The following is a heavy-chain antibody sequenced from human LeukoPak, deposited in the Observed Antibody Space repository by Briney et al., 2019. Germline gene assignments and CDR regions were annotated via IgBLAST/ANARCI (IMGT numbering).Heavy chain of an antibody. Sequence: AGGSLRLSCAVSGFIVSSNYMSWVRQAPGKGLEWVSIIYSDGTTYYTNSVQGRFTISRDNSKNSLYLQMNSLRAEDTAVYYCARWYTHRYYDFWGQGTLVTVSS. CDR3: ARWYTHRYYDF. J-gene: IGHJ4*02. D-gene: IGHD1-14*01. CDR1: GFIVSSNY. CDR2: IYSDGTT. V-gene: IGHV3-53*01.